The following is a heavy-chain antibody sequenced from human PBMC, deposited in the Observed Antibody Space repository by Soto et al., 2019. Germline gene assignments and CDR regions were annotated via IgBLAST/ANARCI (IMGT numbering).Heavy chain of an antibody. J-gene: IGHJ5*02. Sequence: PGGSLRLSCAASGFTFSNYWMHWVRQVPGRGLVWVARISHDGGGTSYADYVKGRFTISVDTSKNQFSLKLSSVTAADTAVYYCAMGRFRNWFDPWGQGTLVTVSS. CDR3: AMGRFRNWFDP. D-gene: IGHD1-26*01. CDR1: GFTFSNYW. CDR2: ISHDGGGT. V-gene: IGHV3-74*01.